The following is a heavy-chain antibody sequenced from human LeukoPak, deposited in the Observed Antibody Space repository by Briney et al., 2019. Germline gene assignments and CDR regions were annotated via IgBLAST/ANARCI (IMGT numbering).Heavy chain of an antibody. CDR1: GGSISSGGYY. J-gene: IGHJ5*02. Sequence: SETLSLTCTVSGGSISSGGYYWSWIRQHPGKGLEWIGYIYYSGSTYYNPSLKSRVTISVDTSKNQFSLKLSSVTAADTAVYYCAGQIDSSSPELINWFDPWGQGTLVTVSS. CDR3: AGQIDSSSPELINWFDP. D-gene: IGHD6-13*01. CDR2: IYYSGST. V-gene: IGHV4-31*03.